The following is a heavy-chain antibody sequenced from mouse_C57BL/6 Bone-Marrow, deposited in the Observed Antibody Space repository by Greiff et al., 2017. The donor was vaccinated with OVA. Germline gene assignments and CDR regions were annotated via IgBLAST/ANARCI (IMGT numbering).Heavy chain of an antibody. J-gene: IGHJ1*03. CDR3: ARLGYGSRRVYFDV. D-gene: IGHD1-1*01. CDR1: GYTFTDYY. V-gene: IGHV1-76*01. Sequence: QVQLQQSGAELVRPGASVKLSCKASGYTFTDYYINWVKQRPGQGLEWIARIYPGSGNTYYNEKFKGKVTLTAENSSSTAYMQLSILTSDDSAVYFCARLGYGSRRVYFDVWGTGPTVTVSS. CDR2: IYPGSGNT.